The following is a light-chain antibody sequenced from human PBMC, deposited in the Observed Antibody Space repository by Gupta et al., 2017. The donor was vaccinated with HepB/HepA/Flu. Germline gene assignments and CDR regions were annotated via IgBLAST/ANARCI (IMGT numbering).Light chain of an antibody. CDR1: QGISNY. CDR2: DAS. J-gene: IGKJ4*01. V-gene: IGKV1-27*01. Sequence: DIQMTQSPSSLSASLGDRVTITCRASQGISNYLAWYQQKPGKVPKLLIYDASTFQSGVPSRFSGSGSGTDFTLTISSLQPEDVATYYCQKDNIAPVTFGRGNKVEIK. CDR3: QKDNIAPVT.